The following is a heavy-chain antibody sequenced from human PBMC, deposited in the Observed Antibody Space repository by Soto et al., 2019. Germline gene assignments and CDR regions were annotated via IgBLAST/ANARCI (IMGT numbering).Heavy chain of an antibody. CDR1: GFTFSNAW. CDR2: IKSKTDGGTT. V-gene: IGHV3-15*07. CDR3: TTAPKQWLVYYFDY. Sequence: PGGSLRLSCAASGFTFSNAWMNWVRQAPGKGLEWVGRIKSKTDGGTTDYAAPVKGRFTISRDDSKNTLYLQMNSLKTEDTAVYYCTTAPKQWLVYYFDYWGQGTLVTVSS. J-gene: IGHJ4*02. D-gene: IGHD6-19*01.